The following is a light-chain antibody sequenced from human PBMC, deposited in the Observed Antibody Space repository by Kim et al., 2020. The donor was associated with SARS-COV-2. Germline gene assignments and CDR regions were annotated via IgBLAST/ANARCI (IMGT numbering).Light chain of an antibody. Sequence: DIQMTQFPSSLSASVGDRVTITCRASQGISNYLAWYQQKPGKVPKALIYAASTLRSGVPSRFSGSGSGTDFTLTISSLQPEDVATYYCQKYNGALTFGQGTKVDIK. CDR3: QKYNGALT. V-gene: IGKV1-27*01. J-gene: IGKJ1*01. CDR1: QGISNY. CDR2: AAS.